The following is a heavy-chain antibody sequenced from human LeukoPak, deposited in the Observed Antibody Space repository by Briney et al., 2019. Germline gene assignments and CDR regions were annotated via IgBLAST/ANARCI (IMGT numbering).Heavy chain of an antibody. J-gene: IGHJ4*02. CDR2: ISYDGKNK. V-gene: IGHV3-30*18. CDR3: AKGVSSWYPPHFDY. CDR1: VFTFCSYV. Sequence: GGSLRLSCAPSVFTFCSYVMHWVRQAPGKGLEWGAVISYDGKNKYYAESVKGRFTISRDNPKNTLYLQMTSLRAEDTAVYYCAKGVSSWYPPHFDYWGQGSLIT. D-gene: IGHD6-13*01.